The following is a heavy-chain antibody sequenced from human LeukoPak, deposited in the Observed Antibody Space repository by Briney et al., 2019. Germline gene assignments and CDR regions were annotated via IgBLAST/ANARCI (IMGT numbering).Heavy chain of an antibody. CDR3: ARLDSSGCLSV. D-gene: IGHD6-19*01. CDR1: GGSISGYS. J-gene: IGHJ1*01. CDR2: MYYSGST. V-gene: IGHV4-59*08. Sequence: PSETLSLTCTVSGGSISGYSCTWIRQPPGKGLEWIGYMYYSGSTKYNPSLRSRVTISVDTSKNQISLKVNSVTAADTAVYYCARLDSSGCLSVWGQGTLVTVSS.